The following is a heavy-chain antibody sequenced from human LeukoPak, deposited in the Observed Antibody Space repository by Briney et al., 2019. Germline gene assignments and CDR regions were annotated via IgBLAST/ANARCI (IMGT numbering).Heavy chain of an antibody. Sequence: SVKVSCKASGGTFSSYSISWVRQAPGQGLEWMGGIIPIFGTANYAQKFQGRVTITADESTSTAYMELSSLRSEDTAVYYCARVWSLANYGYYYYYMDVWGKGTTVTVSS. CDR3: ARVWSLANYGYYYYYMDV. D-gene: IGHD1-7*01. CDR2: IIPIFGTA. V-gene: IGHV1-69*13. CDR1: GGTFSSYS. J-gene: IGHJ6*03.